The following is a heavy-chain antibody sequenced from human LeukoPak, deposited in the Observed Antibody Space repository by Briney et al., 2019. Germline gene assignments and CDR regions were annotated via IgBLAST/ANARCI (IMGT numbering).Heavy chain of an antibody. J-gene: IGHJ5*02. D-gene: IGHD4-17*01. CDR2: IYYSGST. CDR3: ARVFSHGNYAEEFDP. V-gene: IGHV4-39*07. Sequence: SETLSLTCTVSGGSISSSSYYWGWICQPPGKGLEWIGSIYYSGSTYYNPSLKSRVTISVDTSKNQFSLKLSSVTAADTAVYYCARVFSHGNYAEEFDPWGQGTLVTVSS. CDR1: GGSISSSSYY.